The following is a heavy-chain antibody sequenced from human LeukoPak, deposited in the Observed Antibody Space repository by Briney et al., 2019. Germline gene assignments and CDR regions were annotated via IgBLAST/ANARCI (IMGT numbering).Heavy chain of an antibody. CDR3: ARGPWGSMAFDI. CDR2: IYYSGST. Sequence: KPSETLSLTCTVSGGSISSYYWSWIRQPPGKGLEWIGYIYYSGSTNYNPSLKSRVTISVDTSKNQFSLKLSSVTAADTAVYYCARGPWGSMAFDIWGQGTMVTVSS. J-gene: IGHJ3*02. D-gene: IGHD1-26*01. V-gene: IGHV4-59*01. CDR1: GGSISSYY.